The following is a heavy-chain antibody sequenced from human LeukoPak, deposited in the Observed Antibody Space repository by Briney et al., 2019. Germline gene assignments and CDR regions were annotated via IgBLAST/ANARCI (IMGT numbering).Heavy chain of an antibody. Sequence: PGGSLRLSCAASGFTFSSYSMNWVRQAPGKGLEWVSYISSSSSTIYYADSVKGRFTISRDNAKNSLYLQMNSLRAEDTAVYYCARGLGSSSWNNYYFDYWGQGTLVTVSS. CDR2: ISSSSSTI. J-gene: IGHJ4*02. CDR3: ARGLGSSSWNNYYFDY. V-gene: IGHV3-48*04. CDR1: GFTFSSYS. D-gene: IGHD6-13*01.